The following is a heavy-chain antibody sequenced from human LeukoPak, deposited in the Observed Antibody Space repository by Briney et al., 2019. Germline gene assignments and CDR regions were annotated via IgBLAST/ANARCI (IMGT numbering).Heavy chain of an antibody. Sequence: GGSLRLSCAASGFTFSSYEMNWVRQAPAQGLEWVSYISSSGSTLYYADSVKGRFTISRDNAQNSLYLQMNSLRAEDTAVYYCSRDNDCSGGSCFDYWGQGTLVTVSS. CDR3: SRDNDCSGGSCFDY. V-gene: IGHV3-48*03. CDR1: GFTFSSYE. CDR2: ISSSGSTL. D-gene: IGHD2-15*01. J-gene: IGHJ4*02.